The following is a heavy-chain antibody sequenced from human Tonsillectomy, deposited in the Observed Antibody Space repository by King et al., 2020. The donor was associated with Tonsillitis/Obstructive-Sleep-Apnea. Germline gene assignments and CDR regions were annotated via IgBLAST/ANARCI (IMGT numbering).Heavy chain of an antibody. J-gene: IGHJ4*02. CDR1: GFSFTGHW. D-gene: IGHD2-2*01. CDR3: ARDYIVAAAI. Sequence: VQLVESGGGLVQPGGSLRLSCAASGFSFTGHWMSWVRQAPGKGLEWVATIKPDGSWSEYVDSVKGRFTISRDNAENSLHLQMNSLTAEDTAVYYCARDYIVAAAIGGQGTLVTVSS. CDR2: IKPDGSWS. V-gene: IGHV3-7*04.